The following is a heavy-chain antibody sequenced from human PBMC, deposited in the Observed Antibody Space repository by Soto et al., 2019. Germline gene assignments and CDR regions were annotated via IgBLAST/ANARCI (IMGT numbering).Heavy chain of an antibody. J-gene: IGHJ4*02. D-gene: IGHD2-21*01. CDR3: ARDPIARVTPSLDL. V-gene: IGHV3-9*01. CDR2: ISWNSDDI. CDR1: GFTFDNYD. Sequence: EVQLGESGGGLVQPGRSLRLSCAASGFTFDNYDMHWVRQVPGKGLEWLSSISWNSDDIYYADSVRGRFTFSRDNATNTVYLQLNSLTTDDTALYYCARDPIARVTPSLDLWGQGTMVTVSS.